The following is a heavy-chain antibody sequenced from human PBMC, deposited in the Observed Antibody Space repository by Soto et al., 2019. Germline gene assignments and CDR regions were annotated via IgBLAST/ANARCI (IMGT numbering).Heavy chain of an antibody. J-gene: IGHJ6*02. Sequence: PETLCLTCAVYGGSFSGYYWSWIRQPPGKGLEWIGEINHSGSTNYNPSLKSRATISVDTSKNQFSLKLSSVTAADTAVYYCARGDIVVVPVSETTYSYYGMDFWGQATTVTLSS. CDR3: ARGDIVVVPVSETTYSYYGMDF. CDR1: GGSFSGYY. V-gene: IGHV4-34*01. D-gene: IGHD2-2*01. CDR2: INHSGST.